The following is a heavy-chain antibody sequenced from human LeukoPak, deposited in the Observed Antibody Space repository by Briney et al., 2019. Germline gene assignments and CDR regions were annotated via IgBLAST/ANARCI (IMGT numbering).Heavy chain of an antibody. D-gene: IGHD3-22*01. J-gene: IGHJ3*02. CDR2: IRSKANSYAT. CDR1: GFTFSGSA. Sequence: GGSLRLSCAASGFTFSGSAMHWVRQASGKGLEWVGRIRSKANSYATAYAASVKGRFTISRDDSKNTAYLQMNSLKTEDTAVYYCTRWVEWYDKDAFDIWGQGTMVTVSS. CDR3: TRWVEWYDKDAFDI. V-gene: IGHV3-73*01.